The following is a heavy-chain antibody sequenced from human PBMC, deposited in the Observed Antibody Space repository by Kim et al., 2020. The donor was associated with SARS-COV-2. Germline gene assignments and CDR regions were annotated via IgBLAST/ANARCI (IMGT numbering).Heavy chain of an antibody. D-gene: IGHD3-10*01. CDR3: LLREPGSGSQEEG. CDR2: IIPIFGTA. J-gene: IGHJ4*01. V-gene: IGHV1-69*13. Sequence: SVKVSCKASGGTFSSYAISWVRQAPGQGLEWMGGIIPIFGTANYAQKFQGRVTITADESTSTAYMELSSLRSEDTAVYYCLLREPGSGSQEEGWGQEPWSPSPQ. CDR1: GGTFSSYA.